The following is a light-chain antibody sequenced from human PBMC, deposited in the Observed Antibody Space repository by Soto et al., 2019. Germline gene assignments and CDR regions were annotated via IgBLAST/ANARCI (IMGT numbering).Light chain of an antibody. Sequence: EIVMTQSPATLSVSPGERATLSCRASQSISSELAWYQQKPGQPPRLLIYSASTRATGVPARFTGSGSGSEFTLTISGLQSEGFAVYDCQQGHNWPLTFGQGTRLE. CDR3: QQGHNWPLT. CDR2: SAS. CDR1: QSISSE. J-gene: IGKJ2*01. V-gene: IGKV3-15*01.